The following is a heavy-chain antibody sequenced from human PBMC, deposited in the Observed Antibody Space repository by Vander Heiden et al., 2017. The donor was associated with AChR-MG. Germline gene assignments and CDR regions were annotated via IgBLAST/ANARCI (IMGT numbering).Heavy chain of an antibody. Sequence: QVQLVQSGAEVKKPGASVTVSCKASGYTFPSYGLSWVRQAPGQGLEWMGWISAYNGNTNYAQKLQGRVTMTTDTATSTAYRELRSLRSDDTAVYYCARDMGYCTNCPFDPWGQGTLVTVSS. D-gene: IGHD2-8*01. CDR3: ARDMGYCTNCPFDP. J-gene: IGHJ5*02. CDR1: GYTFPSYG. V-gene: IGHV1-18*01. CDR2: ISAYNGNT.